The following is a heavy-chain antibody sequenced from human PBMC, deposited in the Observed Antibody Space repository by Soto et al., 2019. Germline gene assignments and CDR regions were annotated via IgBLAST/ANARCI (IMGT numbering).Heavy chain of an antibody. V-gene: IGHV3-30*03. CDR1: VFIFSSYG. J-gene: IGHJ6*02. CDR3: ASLRFGEPYYYYYGMDV. CDR2: ISYDGSIK. Sequence: WGSLRLSCPASVFIFSSYGMHWFRQAPGKGLEWVTSISYDGSIKYYGDSVKGRFTISRDNSKNKLYLQMNSLRSEDTAVYYCASLRFGEPYYYYYGMDVWGQGTTVTVSS. D-gene: IGHD3-10*01.